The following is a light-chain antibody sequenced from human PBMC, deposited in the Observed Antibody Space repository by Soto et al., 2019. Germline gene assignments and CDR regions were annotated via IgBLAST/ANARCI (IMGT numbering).Light chain of an antibody. V-gene: IGKV4-1*01. CDR1: QSVLYSSNNKNY. CDR3: QQYYSTPPT. CDR2: WAS. Sequence: DIVMTQSPDSLAVSLGERATINCKSSQSVLYSSNNKNYLAWYQQKPGQPPKLLIYWASTRESGVPDRFSGSGSGTDFTLTISSLQADDVALYYCQQYYSTPPTFGQRTKLEIK. J-gene: IGKJ2*01.